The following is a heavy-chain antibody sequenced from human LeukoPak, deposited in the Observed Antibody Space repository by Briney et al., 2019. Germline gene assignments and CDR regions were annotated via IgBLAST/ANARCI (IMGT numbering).Heavy chain of an antibody. CDR1: GFTFSSYV. Sequence: GGSLRLSCAASGFTFSSYVMQWVRQVPGKGLEWVAVISSDGSNKYYTDSVKGRFTISRDNAKNSLYLQMNSLRAEDTAVYYCARVGPPRKYSSSRLDYWGQGTLVTVSS. J-gene: IGHJ4*02. D-gene: IGHD6-6*01. V-gene: IGHV3-30*04. CDR2: ISSDGSNK. CDR3: ARVGPPRKYSSSRLDY.